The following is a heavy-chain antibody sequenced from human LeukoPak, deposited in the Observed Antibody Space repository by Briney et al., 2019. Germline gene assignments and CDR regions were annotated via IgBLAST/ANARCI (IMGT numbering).Heavy chain of an antibody. CDR2: IYTSGSI. J-gene: IGHJ4*02. CDR1: GGSISSYY. V-gene: IGHV4-4*07. D-gene: IGHD2-2*01. CDR3: VRDGTPYQDRGVDS. Sequence: PSETLSLTCTVSGGSISSYYWSWIRQPAGEGLEWIGRIYTSGSINYNTSLKSRVTISADKSKNQFSLKMSSVTAADTAVYYCVRDGTPYQDRGVDSWGQGTLVTVSS.